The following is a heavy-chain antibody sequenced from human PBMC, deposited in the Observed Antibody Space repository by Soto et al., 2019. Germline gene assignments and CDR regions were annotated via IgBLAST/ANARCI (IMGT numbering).Heavy chain of an antibody. CDR2: ISSSGSGI. V-gene: IGHV3-11*01. CDR3: ARAYSDAFDI. J-gene: IGHJ3*02. CDR1: GFTFSDYY. Sequence: LRLSCVASGFTFSDYYMTWIRQAPGKGLEWVAYISSSGSGIYYPDSVKGRFTIPRDNAENSLYLQMSSLRAEDSAVYYCARAYSDAFDIWGQGTMVTVSS. D-gene: IGHD2-15*01.